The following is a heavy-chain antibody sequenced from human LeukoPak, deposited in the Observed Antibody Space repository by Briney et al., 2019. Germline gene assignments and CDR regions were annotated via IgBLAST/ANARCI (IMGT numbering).Heavy chain of an antibody. D-gene: IGHD6-13*01. CDR3: ARVPSSWYSATLYYFDY. Sequence: GGSLRLSCAASGFTFSSYAMSWVRQAPGKGLEWVSAISGSGGSTYYADSVKGRFTISRDNAKNSLYLQMNSLRAEDTAVYYCARVPSSWYSATLYYFDYWGQGTLVTVSS. CDR1: GFTFSSYA. V-gene: IGHV3-23*01. CDR2: ISGSGGST. J-gene: IGHJ4*02.